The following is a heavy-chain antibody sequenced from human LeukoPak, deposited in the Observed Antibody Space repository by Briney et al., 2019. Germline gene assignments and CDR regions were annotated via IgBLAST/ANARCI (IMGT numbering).Heavy chain of an antibody. CDR1: RFTFCSYT. Sequence: KTGGALRLSCSASRFTFCSYTMNWVRQAPGKGLEWVSSIDPSSTYIYYADSVKGRFTISRDNAQNSLYLQMSSLRAEDTAVYYCTRGSYGDYEYWGQGTLVTVSS. J-gene: IGHJ4*02. CDR3: TRGSYGDYEY. D-gene: IGHD4-17*01. V-gene: IGHV3-21*01. CDR2: IDPSSTYI.